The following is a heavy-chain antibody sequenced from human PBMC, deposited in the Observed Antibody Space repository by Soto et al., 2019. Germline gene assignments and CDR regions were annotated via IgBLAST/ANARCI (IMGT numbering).Heavy chain of an antibody. V-gene: IGHV3-49*04. J-gene: IGHJ6*02. CDR3: LPYYDFWSGYRQNYYYGMDV. CDR1: GFTFGDYA. CDR2: IRSKAYGGTT. Sequence: GGSLRLSCTASGFTFGDYAMSWVRQAPGKGLEWVGFIRSKAYGGTTEYAASVKGRFAISRDDSKSIAYLQMNSLKTEDTAVYYCLPYYDFWSGYRQNYYYGMDVWGQGTTVTVSS. D-gene: IGHD3-3*01.